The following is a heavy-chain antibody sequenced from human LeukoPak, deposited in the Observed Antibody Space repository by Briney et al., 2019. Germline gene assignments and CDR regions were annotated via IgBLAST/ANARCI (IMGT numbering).Heavy chain of an antibody. V-gene: IGHV1-18*01. Sequence: ASVKVSCKASGCTFTSYGISWVRQAPGQGLEWMGWISAYNGNTNYAQKLQGRVTMTTDTSTSTAYMELRSLRSDDTAVYYCARDGEYCSSTSCYKEFDYWGQGTLVTVSS. D-gene: IGHD2-2*02. CDR3: ARDGEYCSSTSCYKEFDY. J-gene: IGHJ4*02. CDR2: ISAYNGNT. CDR1: GCTFTSYG.